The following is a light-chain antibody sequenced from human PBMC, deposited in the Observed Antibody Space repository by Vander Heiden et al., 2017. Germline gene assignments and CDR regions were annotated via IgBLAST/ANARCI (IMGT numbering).Light chain of an antibody. Sequence: VLTQPPLSLPFTPGEPAPISCRSSQILPHTNGNNYLDWYLQKSWQSPHLLIYVGSNRASAVPETFSPTGSGTDYTLKISSVEAEDVGVYYCRGYSETRRTFGQGTRVEIK. CDR2: VGS. CDR1: QILPHTNGNNY. J-gene: IGKJ1*01. CDR3: RGYSETRRT. V-gene: IGKV2-28*01.